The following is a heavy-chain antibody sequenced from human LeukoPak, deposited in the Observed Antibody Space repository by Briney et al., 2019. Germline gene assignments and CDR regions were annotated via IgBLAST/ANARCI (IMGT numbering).Heavy chain of an antibody. J-gene: IGHJ4*02. CDR3: AREYCSGGSCYGPDY. CDR2: ISAYNGNT. V-gene: IGHV1-18*01. CDR1: GYTFTTYG. D-gene: IGHD2-15*01. Sequence: ASVKVSCKASGYTFTTYGISWVRQAPGQGLEWMGWISAYNGNTKYAQKLQGRVTMTTDTSTRTAYMELRSLRSDDTAVYYRAREYCSGGSCYGPDYWGQGTLVTVSS.